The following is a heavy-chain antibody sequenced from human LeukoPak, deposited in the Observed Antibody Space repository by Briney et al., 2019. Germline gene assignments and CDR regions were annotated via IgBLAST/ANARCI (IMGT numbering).Heavy chain of an antibody. CDR1: GFTFSDYY. Sequence: GGSLRLSCAASGFTFSDYYMSWIRQAPGKGLEWVSYISSSGSTIYYADSVKGRFTISRDNAKNSLYLQMNSLRAEDTAVYYCARDWGMVRGVGYYYYYGMDVWGQGTTVTVSS. CDR3: ARDWGMVRGVGYYYYYGMDV. J-gene: IGHJ6*02. D-gene: IGHD3-10*01. CDR2: ISSSGSTI. V-gene: IGHV3-11*04.